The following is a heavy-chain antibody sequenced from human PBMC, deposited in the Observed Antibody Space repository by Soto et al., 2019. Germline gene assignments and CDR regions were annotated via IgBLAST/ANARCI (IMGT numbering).Heavy chain of an antibody. V-gene: IGHV1-58*01. CDR2: IVVGSGNT. CDR3: AAGSGKDYYYGMDV. CDR1: GFTFTSSA. J-gene: IGHJ6*02. D-gene: IGHD3-10*01. Sequence: GASVNVSCKASGFTFTSSAVQWVRQARGQRLEWIGWIVVGSGNTNYAQKFQERVTITRDMSTSTAYMELSSLRSEDTAVYYCAAGSGKDYYYGMDVWGQGTTVTVSS.